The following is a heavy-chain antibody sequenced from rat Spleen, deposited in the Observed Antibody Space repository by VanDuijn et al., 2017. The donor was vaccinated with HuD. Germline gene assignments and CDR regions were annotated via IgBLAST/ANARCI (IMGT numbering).Heavy chain of an antibody. J-gene: IGHJ2*01. CDR3: TIHPRY. D-gene: IGHD3-1*01. CDR1: GFSLISYT. Sequence: QVQLKESGPGLVQPSQTLSLTCTVSGFSLISYTVSWVRQPPGKGLEWMGRMRYNGDTSFNSVLKSRLSISRDSSKNQVFLKMNSLQTDDTGTYYCTIHPRYWGQGVMVTVSS. V-gene: IGHV2-63*01. CDR2: MRYNGDT.